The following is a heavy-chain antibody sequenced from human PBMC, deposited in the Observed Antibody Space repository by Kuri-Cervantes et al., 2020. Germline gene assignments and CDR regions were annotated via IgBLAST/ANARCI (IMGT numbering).Heavy chain of an antibody. CDR3: AREIVGGYCSSTSCSSQ. CDR1: GFTFSIYS. Sequence: GGSLRLSCTASGFTFSIYSMNWVRQAPGKGLEWVSYIGHSNTISYADSVKGRFTASRDNAKNTLYLQMNSLRAEDTAVYYCAREIVGGYCSSTSCSSQWGQGTLVTVSS. J-gene: IGHJ4*02. V-gene: IGHV3-48*04. D-gene: IGHD2-2*03. CDR2: IGHSNTI.